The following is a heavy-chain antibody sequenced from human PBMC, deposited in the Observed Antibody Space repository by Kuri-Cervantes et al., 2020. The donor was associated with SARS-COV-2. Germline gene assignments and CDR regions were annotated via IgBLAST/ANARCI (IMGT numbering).Heavy chain of an antibody. J-gene: IGHJ6*03. Sequence: SETLSLTCTVSGGSISSYYWSWIRQPPGKGLEWIGYIYYSGSTNYNPSLKSRVTISVDTSKNQFSLKLSSVTAADTAVDYCARHDYYYYMDVWGKGTTVTVSS. CDR3: ARHDYYYYMDV. V-gene: IGHV4-59*08. CDR2: IYYSGST. CDR1: GGSISSYY.